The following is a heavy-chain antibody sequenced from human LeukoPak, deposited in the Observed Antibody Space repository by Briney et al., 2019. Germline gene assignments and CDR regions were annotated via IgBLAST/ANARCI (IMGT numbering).Heavy chain of an antibody. CDR1: GGSISSYY. V-gene: IGHV4-59*01. D-gene: IGHD2-15*01. CDR3: ARDAIAAGSLAFDI. J-gene: IGHJ3*02. Sequence: SETLSLTCTVSGGSISSYYWSWIRQPPGKGLEWIGYIYYSGSTNYNPSLKSRVTISVDTSKNQFSLKLSSVTAADMAVYYCARDAIAAGSLAFDIWGQGTMVTVSS. CDR2: IYYSGST.